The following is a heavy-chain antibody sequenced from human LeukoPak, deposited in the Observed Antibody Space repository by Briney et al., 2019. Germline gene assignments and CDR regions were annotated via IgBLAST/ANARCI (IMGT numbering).Heavy chain of an antibody. Sequence: GGSLRLSCAASGFVFSEYEMNWVRQAPVKGLEWISDISSGSSTTYYADSAKGRSTISRDNTKNSLYLQRNSLRAEDTAVYYFARLWFGGPFDSWGQGILVTVSS. CDR1: GFVFSEYE. D-gene: IGHD3-10*01. CDR3: ARLWFGGPFDS. V-gene: IGHV3-48*03. J-gene: IGHJ4*02. CDR2: ISSGSSTT.